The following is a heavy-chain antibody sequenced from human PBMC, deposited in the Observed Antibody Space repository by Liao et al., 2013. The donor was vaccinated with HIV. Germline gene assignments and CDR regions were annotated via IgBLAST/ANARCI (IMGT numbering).Heavy chain of an antibody. CDR1: GASISGYY. CDR2: IHDTGSS. D-gene: IGHD4-17*01. J-gene: IGHJ2*01. Sequence: QVQLQESGPGLVRPSETLSLSCSVSGASISGYYWSWIRQPAGKGLEWIGRIHDTGSSNSNPSLQSRVTMSIDASKSQFSLKMTSMTAADTGVYYCVRGPITTVTISYYYFDIWGRGTLLTVSS. V-gene: IGHV4-4*07. CDR3: VRGPITTVTISYYYFDI.